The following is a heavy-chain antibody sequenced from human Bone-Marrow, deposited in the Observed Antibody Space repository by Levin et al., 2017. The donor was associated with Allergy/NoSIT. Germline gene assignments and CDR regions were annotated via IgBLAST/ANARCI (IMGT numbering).Heavy chain of an antibody. V-gene: IGHV3-11*03. D-gene: IGHD6-13*01. Sequence: GGSLRLSCAASGFTFSDYYMTWIRQAPGKGLEWVSYISPTSAYTNYADSVKGRFSISRDNTKNTLYLYLDNLRADDTAMFYCARLSDEGGLAAPEDHWGQGTLVIVSS. CDR1: GFTFSDYY. CDR3: ARLSDEGGLAAPEDH. J-gene: IGHJ4*02. CDR2: ISPTSAYT.